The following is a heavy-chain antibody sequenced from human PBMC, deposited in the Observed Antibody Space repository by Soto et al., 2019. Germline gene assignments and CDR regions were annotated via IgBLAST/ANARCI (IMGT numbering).Heavy chain of an antibody. CDR3: ARGATVASDAFDI. J-gene: IGHJ3*02. Sequence: GGSLRLSCAASGFTFSSHGMHWVRQAPGKGLEWVAVIWDDGSNDNYADSVKGRFTISRDNSKNTLYLHMNSLRAEDTAVYYCARGATVASDAFDIWGQGTMVTVSS. CDR1: GFTFSSHG. CDR2: IWDDGSND. D-gene: IGHD4-17*01. V-gene: IGHV3-33*01.